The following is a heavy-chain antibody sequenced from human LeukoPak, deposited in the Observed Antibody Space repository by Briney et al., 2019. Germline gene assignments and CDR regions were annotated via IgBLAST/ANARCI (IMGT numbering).Heavy chain of an antibody. CDR1: GDSVSSGSFS. D-gene: IGHD1-26*01. CDR3: VRDRELTY. J-gene: IGHJ4*02. Sequence: PSETLALTCTVSGDSVSSGSFSWSWIRQPPGKGLEWIGYMFTSGSTNYNPSLKSRVTISVDTSKNQFSLKLTSVTAADTAVYYCVRDRELTYWGQGTLVTVSS. CDR2: MFTSGST. V-gene: IGHV4-61*01.